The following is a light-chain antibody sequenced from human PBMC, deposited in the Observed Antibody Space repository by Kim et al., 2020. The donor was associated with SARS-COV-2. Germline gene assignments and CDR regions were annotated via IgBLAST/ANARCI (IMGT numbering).Light chain of an antibody. CDR1: SRRSYY. J-gene: IGLJ3*02. CDR2: GKN. V-gene: IGLV3-19*01. CDR3: NSRDSSGNLWV. Sequence: LGQTVRITCQGDSRRSYYASWYQQKPGQAPVLVIYGKNNRPSGIPDRFSGSSSGNTASLTITGAQAEDEADYYCNSRDSSGNLWVFGGGTQLTVL.